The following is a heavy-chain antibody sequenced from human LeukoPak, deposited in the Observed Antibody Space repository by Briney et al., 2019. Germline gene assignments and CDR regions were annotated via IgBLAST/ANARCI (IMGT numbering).Heavy chain of an antibody. CDR3: ARVEELPPSGDY. V-gene: IGHV1-69*13. CDR1: GGTFSSYA. CDR2: IIPIFGTA. Sequence: ASVKVSCKASGGTFSSYAISWVRQAPGQGLEWMGGIIPIFGTANYAQKFQGRVTITADESTSTAYMELSSLRSEDTAVYYCARVEELPPSGDYWGQGTLVTVSS. J-gene: IGHJ4*02. D-gene: IGHD3-10*01.